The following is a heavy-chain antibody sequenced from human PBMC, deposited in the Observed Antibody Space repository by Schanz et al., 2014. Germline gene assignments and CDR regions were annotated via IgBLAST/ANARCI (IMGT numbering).Heavy chain of an antibody. CDR2: ISYDGSNK. V-gene: IGHV3-30*18. J-gene: IGHJ4*02. CDR1: GFTFDNYA. CDR3: AKQHGVIQQVSDY. D-gene: IGHD3-22*01. Sequence: VQLVESGGGLVQPGRSLRLSCAASGFTFDNYAMHWVRQAPGKGLEWVALISYDGSNKYYADSVKGRFTISRDNSKNSLYLQMNSLRAEDTAVYYCAKQHGVIQQVSDYWGQGTLVTVSS.